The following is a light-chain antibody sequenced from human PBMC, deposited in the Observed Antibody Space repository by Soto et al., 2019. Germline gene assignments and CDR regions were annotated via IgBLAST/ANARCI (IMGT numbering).Light chain of an antibody. CDR3: QQYYITPIT. CDR1: QSVLYSTDNKNY. CDR2: WAS. Sequence: DIVMTQSPGSLAVSLGERATINCKSTQSVLYSTDNKNYLAWYQQKPGQPPKLLVYWASTRESGVPDRISGSGSGTDFTLTISSLQAEDVAVYYCQQYYITPITFGQGTRLEIK. J-gene: IGKJ5*01. V-gene: IGKV4-1*01.